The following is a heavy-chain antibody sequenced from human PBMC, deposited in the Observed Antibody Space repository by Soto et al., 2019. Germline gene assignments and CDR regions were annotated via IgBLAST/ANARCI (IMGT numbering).Heavy chain of an antibody. Sequence: SETLSLTCTVSGGSISSGGYYWSWIRQHPGKGLEWIGYIYYSGSTYYNPSLKSRVTISVDTSKNQFSLKLSSVTAADTAVYDCARVGPSRGRDDRGQGTLVTVSS. D-gene: IGHD1-1*01. CDR2: IYYSGST. CDR1: GGSISSGGYY. V-gene: IGHV4-31*03. J-gene: IGHJ1*01. CDR3: ARVGPSRGRDD.